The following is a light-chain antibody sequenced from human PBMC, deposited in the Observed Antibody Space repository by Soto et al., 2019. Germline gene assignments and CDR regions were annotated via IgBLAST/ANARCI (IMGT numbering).Light chain of an antibody. CDR3: QQYGGSPRT. V-gene: IGKV3-20*01. Sequence: EVVLTQSPGALSLSPVERATLSCSASQSVGQSLAWYQQRPGQAPRLLISGASTRATGIPDRISGSGSGTDFTLTISRLEPEDFAVYYCQQYGGSPRTFGQGTKVDIK. CDR1: QSVGQS. J-gene: IGKJ1*01. CDR2: GAS.